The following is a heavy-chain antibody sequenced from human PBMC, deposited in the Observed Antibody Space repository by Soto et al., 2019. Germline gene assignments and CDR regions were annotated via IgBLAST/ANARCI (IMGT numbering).Heavy chain of an antibody. J-gene: IGHJ3*02. CDR2: ISAYNGNT. CDR1: GYTFTSYG. D-gene: IGHD3-16*02. V-gene: IGHV1-18*01. CDR3: ASPRDYVWGSYRYKSDAFDI. Sequence: QVQLVQSGAEVKKPGASVKVSCKASGYTFTSYGISWVRQAPGQGLEWMGWISAYNGNTNYAQKLQGRVTMTTDTSTSTAYMELRSLRSDDTAVYYCASPRDYVWGSYRYKSDAFDIWGQGTMVTVSS.